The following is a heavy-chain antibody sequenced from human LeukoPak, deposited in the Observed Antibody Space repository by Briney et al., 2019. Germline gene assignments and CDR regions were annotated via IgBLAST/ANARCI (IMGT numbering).Heavy chain of an antibody. V-gene: IGHV4-34*01. CDR3: ASHFLFYDFWSGYYLGVFDY. J-gene: IGHJ4*02. CDR2: INHSGST. Sequence: PSETLSLTCAVYGGSFSGYYWSWIRQPPGKGLEWIGEINHSGSTNYNPSLKSRVTISVDTSKNQFSLKLSSVTAADTAVNYCASHFLFYDFWSGYYLGVFDYWGQGTLVTVSS. D-gene: IGHD3-3*01. CDR1: GGSFSGYY.